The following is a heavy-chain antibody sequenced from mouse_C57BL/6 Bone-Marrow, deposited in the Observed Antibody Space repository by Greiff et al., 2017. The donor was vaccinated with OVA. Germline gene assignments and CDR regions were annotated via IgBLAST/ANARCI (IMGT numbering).Heavy chain of an antibody. CDR1: GYTFTSYW. J-gene: IGHJ4*01. D-gene: IGHD1-1*01. CDR2: IYPGSGST. CDR3: ARCYYGSSYDLWYAMDY. V-gene: IGHV1-55*01. Sequence: QVQLQQPGAELVKPGASVKMSCKASGYTFTSYWITWVKQRPGQGLEWIGDIYPGSGSTNYNEKFKSKATLTVDTSSSTAYMQLRSLTSEDSAVYYCARCYYGSSYDLWYAMDYWGQGTSVTVSS.